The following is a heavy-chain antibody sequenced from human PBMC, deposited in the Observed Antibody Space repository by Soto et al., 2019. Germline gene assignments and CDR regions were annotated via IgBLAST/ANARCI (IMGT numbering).Heavy chain of an antibody. D-gene: IGHD6-13*01. CDR3: ARTTVDMAAADVYGLDV. CDR2: IIPIFGTA. Sequence: ASVKVSCKASGGTFSSYAISWVRQAPGQGLEWMGGIIPIFGTANYAQKFQGRVTITADESTSTAYMELSSLRSDDTATYYCARTTVDMAAADVYGLDVWGQGTTVTVSS. V-gene: IGHV1-69*13. CDR1: GGTFSSYA. J-gene: IGHJ6*02.